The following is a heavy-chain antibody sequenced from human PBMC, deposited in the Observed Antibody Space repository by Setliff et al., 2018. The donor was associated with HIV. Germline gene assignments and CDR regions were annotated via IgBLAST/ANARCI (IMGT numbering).Heavy chain of an antibody. V-gene: IGHV4-61*09. CDR1: GDSISSGSYY. J-gene: IGHJ5*02. CDR2: IHTTGST. D-gene: IGHD3-16*01. CDR3: AKRTFGSGRFDP. Sequence: KTSETLSLTCSVSGDSISSGSYYWSWIRLPAGKGLEWIGQIHTTGSTNYNPSLKSRVTISIDTSTNQFSLKLNSVTATDTAVYYCAKRTFGSGRFDPWGQGTLVTVSS.